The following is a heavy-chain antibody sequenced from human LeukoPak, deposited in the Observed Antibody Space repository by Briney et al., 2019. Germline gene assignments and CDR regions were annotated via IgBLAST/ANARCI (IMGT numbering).Heavy chain of an antibody. CDR2: LNPNSGGT. J-gene: IGHJ4*02. D-gene: IGHD1-26*01. Sequence: GASVKVSCKTCGYTFTAFFIHWVRQAPGQGLEWMGWLNPNSGGTNYAQKFQGRVTMTRDTSISTAYMELSRLRSDDTAVYFCARVGAAYQDSNYWGQGTLVTVSS. CDR1: GYTFTAFF. CDR3: ARVGAAYQDSNY. V-gene: IGHV1-2*02.